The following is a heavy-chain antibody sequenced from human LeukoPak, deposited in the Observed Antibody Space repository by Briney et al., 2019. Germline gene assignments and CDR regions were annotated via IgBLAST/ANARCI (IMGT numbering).Heavy chain of an antibody. Sequence: HWASVKVSCKASGYTFTSYYMHWVRRAPGQGLEWMGRINPSGGSTSYAQKFQGRVTMTRDTSTSTVYMELSSLRSEDTAVYYCAREAHPYGMDVWGQGTTVTVSS. CDR1: GYTFTSYY. V-gene: IGHV1-46*01. CDR2: INPSGGST. J-gene: IGHJ6*02. CDR3: AREAHPYGMDV.